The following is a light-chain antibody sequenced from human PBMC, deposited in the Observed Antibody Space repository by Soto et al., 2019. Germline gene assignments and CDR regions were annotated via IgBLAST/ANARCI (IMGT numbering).Light chain of an antibody. Sequence: DIQMTQSPSSLSASVGDRVTITCQASQDISNYLNWHQQKPGKAPKLLIYDASNLETGVPSRFSGSGSGTDFTFTISSLQPEDIATYYCQQYDNLLTFGQGTRLEIK. J-gene: IGKJ5*01. CDR2: DAS. CDR3: QQYDNLLT. CDR1: QDISNY. V-gene: IGKV1-33*01.